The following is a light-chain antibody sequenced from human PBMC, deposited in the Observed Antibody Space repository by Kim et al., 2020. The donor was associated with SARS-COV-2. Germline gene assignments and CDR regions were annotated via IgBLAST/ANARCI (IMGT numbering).Light chain of an antibody. CDR3: NSYTTSSTFV. V-gene: IGLV2-14*02. Sequence: QSALTQSASVSGSPGQSITISCTGTSSDVGAFNLVSWYQQHPGKAPKLMIYDVSQRPSGVSDRFSGSKSGNTASLTISGLHTEDEADYYCNSYTTSSTFVFGSGTKVTVL. CDR2: DVS. J-gene: IGLJ1*01. CDR1: SSDVGAFNL.